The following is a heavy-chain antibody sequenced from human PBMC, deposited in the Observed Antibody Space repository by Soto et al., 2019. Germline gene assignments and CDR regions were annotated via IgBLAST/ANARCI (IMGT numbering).Heavy chain of an antibody. D-gene: IGHD3-9*01. CDR2: ISSSGSTI. CDR3: ARGSPNYDILTGYYRNWFDP. Sequence: PGGSLRLACAASGFTFSDYYMSWIRQAPGKGLKWVSYISSSGSTIYYADSVKGRFTISRDNAKNSLYLQMNSLRAEDTAVYYCARGSPNYDILTGYYRNWFDPWGQGTLVTVSS. CDR1: GFTFSDYY. J-gene: IGHJ5*02. V-gene: IGHV3-11*01.